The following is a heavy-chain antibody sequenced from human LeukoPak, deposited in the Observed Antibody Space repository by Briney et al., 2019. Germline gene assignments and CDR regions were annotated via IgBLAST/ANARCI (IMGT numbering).Heavy chain of an antibody. V-gene: IGHV3-66*01. CDR2: IYSGGST. CDR1: GFTFDDYA. Sequence: PGGSLRLSCAASGFTFDDYAMHWVRQAPGKGLEWGSVIYSGGSTYYADSVKGRFTISRDNSKNTLYLQMNSLRAEDTAVYYCAKLLWFGEFVDYWGQGTLVTVSS. D-gene: IGHD3-10*01. CDR3: AKLLWFGEFVDY. J-gene: IGHJ4*02.